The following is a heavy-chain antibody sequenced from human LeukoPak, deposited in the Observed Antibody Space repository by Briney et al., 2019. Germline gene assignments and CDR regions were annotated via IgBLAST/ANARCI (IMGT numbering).Heavy chain of an antibody. CDR3: AKAPERRGEDY. CDR1: GFTVSSNY. CDR2: IYSGGST. Sequence: GGSLRLSCAASGFTVSSNYMSWVRQAPGKGLEWVSVIYSGGSTYYADSVKGRFTISRDNSKNTLYLQMNSLRAEDTAVYYCAKAPERRGEDYWGQGTLVTVSS. D-gene: IGHD1-1*01. V-gene: IGHV3-53*01. J-gene: IGHJ4*02.